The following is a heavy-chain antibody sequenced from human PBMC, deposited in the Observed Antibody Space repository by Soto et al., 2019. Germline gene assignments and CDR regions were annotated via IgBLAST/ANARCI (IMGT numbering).Heavy chain of an antibody. CDR3: ATEVGSAAAGDPYYYYGMDV. V-gene: IGHV1-24*01. Sequence: GASVKVSCKVSGYTLTELSMHWVRQAPGEGLEWMGGFDPEDGETIYAQKFQGRVTMTEDTSTDTAYMELSSLRSEDTAVYYCATEVGSAAAGDPYYYYGMDVWGQGTTVTVSS. J-gene: IGHJ6*02. CDR2: FDPEDGET. D-gene: IGHD6-13*01. CDR1: GYTLTELS.